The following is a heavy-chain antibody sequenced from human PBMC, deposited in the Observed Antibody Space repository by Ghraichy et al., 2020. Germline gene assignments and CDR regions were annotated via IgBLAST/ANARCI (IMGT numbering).Heavy chain of an antibody. CDR3: ARIGLRHYYGMDV. CDR2: IRNKVNSDIT. D-gene: IGHD2-15*01. CDR1: GFISSDHY. Sequence: GGSLSLSCAASGFISSDHYMDWVRQAPGKGLEWVGRIRNKVNSDITEYAASVKGRFTISRDDSQNSLFLQMNSLKTEDTAVYYCARIGLRHYYGMDVWGQGTTVTVSS. J-gene: IGHJ6*02. V-gene: IGHV3-72*01.